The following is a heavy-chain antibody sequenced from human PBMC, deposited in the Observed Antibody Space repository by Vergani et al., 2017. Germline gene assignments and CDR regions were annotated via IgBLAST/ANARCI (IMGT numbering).Heavy chain of an antibody. D-gene: IGHD3-22*01. V-gene: IGHV1-24*01. CDR1: GYTLTELS. Sequence: QVQLVQSGAEVKKPGASVKVSCKVSGYTLTELSMHWVRQAPGKGLEWMGGFDPEDGETIYAQKFQGRVTITADESTSTAYMELSSLRSEDTAVYYCASQWGSGYYGAAFDIWGQGTMVTVSS. CDR2: FDPEDGET. J-gene: IGHJ3*02. CDR3: ASQWGSGYYGAAFDI.